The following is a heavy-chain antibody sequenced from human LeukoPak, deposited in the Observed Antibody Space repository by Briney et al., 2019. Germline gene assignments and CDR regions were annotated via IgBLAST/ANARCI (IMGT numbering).Heavy chain of an antibody. V-gene: IGHV1-69*05. CDR2: IIPIFGTA. D-gene: IGHD3-22*01. CDR1: GGTFSSYA. J-gene: IGHJ4*02. Sequence: SVKVSCKASGGTFSSYAISWVRQAPGQGLEWMGGIIPIFGTANYAQKFQGRVTITTDESTSTAYMELSSLRSEDTAVYYCARRPYYYDSSGYPYWGQGTLVTVSS. CDR3: ARRPYYYDSSGYPY.